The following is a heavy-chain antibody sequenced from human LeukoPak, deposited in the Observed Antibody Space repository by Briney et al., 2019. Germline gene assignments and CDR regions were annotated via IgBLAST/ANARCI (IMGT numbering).Heavy chain of an antibody. V-gene: IGHV3-74*01. CDR1: GFTFSSYW. CDR2: ISSDGSST. D-gene: IGHD3-22*01. CDR3: ARGPTYYYDSSGYFY. J-gene: IGHJ4*02. Sequence: GGSLRLSCAASGFTFSSYWMHWVRQAPGEGLVWVSRISSDGSSTSYADSVKGRFTISRDNAKNTLYLQMNSLRAEDTAVYYCARGPTYYYDSSGYFYWGQGTLVTVSS.